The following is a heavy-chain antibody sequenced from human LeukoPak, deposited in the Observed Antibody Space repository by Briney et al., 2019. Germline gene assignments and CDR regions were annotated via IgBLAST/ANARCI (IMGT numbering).Heavy chain of an antibody. CDR1: GGSFSGYY. Sequence: SETLSLTCAVYGGSFSGYYWSWIRQPPGKGLEWIGEINHSGSTNYNPSLKSRVTISIDTSKNQFSLKLSSVTAADTALYYCARGPGTWYYNWGQGTLVTVSS. V-gene: IGHV4-34*01. CDR2: INHSGST. CDR3: ARGPGTWYYN. J-gene: IGHJ4*02. D-gene: IGHD6-13*01.